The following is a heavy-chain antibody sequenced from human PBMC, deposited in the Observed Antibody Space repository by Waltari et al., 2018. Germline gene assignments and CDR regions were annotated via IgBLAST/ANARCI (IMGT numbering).Heavy chain of an antibody. D-gene: IGHD5-12*01. CDR3: AREWMATRLFDY. CDR1: GGSISSSSYY. V-gene: IGHV4-39*07. Sequence: QLQLQESGPGLVKPSETLSLTCTVSGGSISSSSYYWGWIRQPPGKGLEWIGSIYYSGRTYYNPSRKSQVTISVDTSKNQFSLKLSSVTAADTAVYYCAREWMATRLFDYWGQGTLVTVSS. J-gene: IGHJ4*02. CDR2: IYYSGRT.